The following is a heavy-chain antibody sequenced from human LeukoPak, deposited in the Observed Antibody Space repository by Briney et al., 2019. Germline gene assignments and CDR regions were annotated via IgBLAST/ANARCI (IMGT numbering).Heavy chain of an antibody. J-gene: IGHJ4*02. V-gene: IGHV3-30*03. Sequence: GGSLRLSCAASGFTFSSYGMHWVRQAPGKGLEWVAVISYDGSNKYYADSVKGRFTISRDNSKNTLYLQMNSLRAEDTAVYYCARAAENYGGRFDSWGQGTLVTVSS. CDR1: GFTFSSYG. CDR2: ISYDGSNK. CDR3: ARAAENYGGRFDS. D-gene: IGHD3-16*01.